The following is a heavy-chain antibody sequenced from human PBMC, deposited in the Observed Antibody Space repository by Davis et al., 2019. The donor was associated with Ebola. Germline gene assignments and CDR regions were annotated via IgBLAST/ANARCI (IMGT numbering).Heavy chain of an antibody. CDR3: ARLNYYDSSGYDY. D-gene: IGHD3-22*01. J-gene: IGHJ4*02. Sequence: GESLKISCAASGSTFDDYTMHWVRQAPGKGLEWVSLISWDGGSTYYADSVKGRFTISRDNSKNSLYLQMNSLRIEDTALYYCARLNYYDSSGYDYWGQGTLVTVST. V-gene: IGHV3-43*01. CDR2: ISWDGGST. CDR1: GSTFDDYT.